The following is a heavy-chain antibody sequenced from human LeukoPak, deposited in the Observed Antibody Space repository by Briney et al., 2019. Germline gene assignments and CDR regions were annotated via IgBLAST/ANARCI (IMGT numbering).Heavy chain of an antibody. Sequence: KSGGSLRLSCAASGFTFSDYYMSWIRQAPGKGLQWVSHISSGGTTISYADSVKGRFTISRDNAKNSLYLQMNSLRAEDTAVYYCAGGDNPGYGDYDFDYWGQGTLVTVSS. V-gene: IGHV3-11*04. J-gene: IGHJ4*02. D-gene: IGHD4-17*01. CDR3: AGGDNPGYGDYDFDY. CDR1: GFTFSDYY. CDR2: ISSGGTTI.